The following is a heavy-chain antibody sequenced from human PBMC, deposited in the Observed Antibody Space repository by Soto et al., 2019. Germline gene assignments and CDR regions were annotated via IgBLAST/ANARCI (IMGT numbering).Heavy chain of an antibody. V-gene: IGHV3-7*03. CDR2: IKQDGSEK. J-gene: IGHJ4*02. CDR1: GFTLASYW. CDR3: AKESGTYYPGFDY. D-gene: IGHD1-26*01. Sequence: GGSLRLSCAASGFTLASYWMIWVRQAPGKGLEWVANIKQDGSEKHYVDSVKGRFTVSRDNAKKSLYLQMNSLRDEDTAVYYCAKESGTYYPGFDYWGQGTLVTVSS.